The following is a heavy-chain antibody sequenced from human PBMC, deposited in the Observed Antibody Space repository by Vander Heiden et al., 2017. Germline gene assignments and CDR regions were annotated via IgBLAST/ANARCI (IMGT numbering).Heavy chain of an antibody. CDR2: FDPEDGET. V-gene: IGHV1-24*01. CDR1: GYTLTDSS. J-gene: IGHJ3*02. Sequence: QVQLLQSGAEVKKPGASVKVSCTVSGYTLTDSSMHCVRQAPGKGLEWMGGFDPEDGETIYAQKFQGRVTMTEDTSTDTAYMELSSLRSEDTAVYYCATARCSGGSCYWAGPGDAFDIWGQGTMVTVSS. CDR3: ATARCSGGSCYWAGPGDAFDI. D-gene: IGHD2-15*01.